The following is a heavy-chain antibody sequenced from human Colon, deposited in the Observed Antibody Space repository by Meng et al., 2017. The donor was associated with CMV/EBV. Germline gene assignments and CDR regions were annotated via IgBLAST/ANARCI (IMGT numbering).Heavy chain of an antibody. V-gene: IGHV1-18*01. Sequence: QVGVAENGAGVKERGASVTVSRKFSGYTFTNFGIRWVRQAPGQGLEWMAYSSPYNGDTNYGQRFQGRVDLTTDTSTSTVYMELGSLTSDDTAMYYCARELARGGYWGQGTLVTVSS. CDR3: ARELARGGY. CDR1: GYTFTNFG. CDR2: SSPYNGDT. J-gene: IGHJ4*02.